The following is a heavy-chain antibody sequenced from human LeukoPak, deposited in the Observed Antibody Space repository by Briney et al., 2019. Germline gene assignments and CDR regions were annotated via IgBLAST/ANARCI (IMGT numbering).Heavy chain of an antibody. J-gene: IGHJ6*02. CDR3: VRQYSSGWTYYYGMDV. Sequence: SQTLSLTCAISGDRVSSHSAAWHWIRRSPSRGLEWLGRTYYRSTWHYDFAESVKSRTVIIPDTSKNHFSLQLNSVTHEDTSVYYCVRQYSSGWTYYYGMDVWGQGTTVTVSS. V-gene: IGHV6-1*01. CDR2: TYYRSTWHY. CDR1: GDRVSSHSAA. D-gene: IGHD6-19*01.